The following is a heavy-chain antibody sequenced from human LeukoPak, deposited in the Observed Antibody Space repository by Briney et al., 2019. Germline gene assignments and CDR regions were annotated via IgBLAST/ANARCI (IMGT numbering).Heavy chain of an antibody. Sequence: ASVKVSCKASGYTFTGYYMHWVRQAPGQGLEWMGWISAYNGNTNYAQKLQGRVTMTTDTSTSTAYMELRSLRSDDTAVYYCARDPLPFEYSSSRWFDPWGQGTLVTVSS. CDR2: ISAYNGNT. J-gene: IGHJ5*02. V-gene: IGHV1-18*04. CDR3: ARDPLPFEYSSSRWFDP. D-gene: IGHD6-6*01. CDR1: GYTFTGYY.